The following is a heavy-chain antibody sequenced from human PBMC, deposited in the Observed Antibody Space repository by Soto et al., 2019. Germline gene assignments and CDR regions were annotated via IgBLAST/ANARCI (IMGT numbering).Heavy chain of an antibody. V-gene: IGHV3-23*01. CDR3: AKDFPNSRSWSASWFDP. J-gene: IGHJ5*02. CDR1: GFTFSSYA. Sequence: GWSLRLSCAAAGFTFSSYAMSWVRQAPGKGLEWVSAISGSGGSTYYADSVKGRFTISRDNSKNTLYLQMNSLRAEDTAVYCCAKDFPNSRSWSASWFDPWGQGTLVTGSS. D-gene: IGHD6-13*01. CDR2: ISGSGGST.